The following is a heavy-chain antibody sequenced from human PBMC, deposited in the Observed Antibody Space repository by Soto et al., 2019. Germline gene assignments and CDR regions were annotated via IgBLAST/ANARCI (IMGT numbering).Heavy chain of an antibody. V-gene: IGHV3-74*01. CDR1: GFSFSSYW. D-gene: IGHD1-1*01. Sequence: EVQLVESGGGLVQPGGSLRLSCAASGFSFSSYWMHWVRQAPGKGLVWVSRINTDGSSTSYADSVKGRFTFSRDNAENTLYLQMNSLRAEDTAVYYCAREVGTTWFDPWGQGTLVTVSS. J-gene: IGHJ5*02. CDR3: AREVGTTWFDP. CDR2: INTDGSST.